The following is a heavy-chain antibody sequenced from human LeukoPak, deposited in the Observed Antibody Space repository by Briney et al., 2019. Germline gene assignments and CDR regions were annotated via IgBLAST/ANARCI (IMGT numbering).Heavy chain of an antibody. D-gene: IGHD1-20*01. Sequence: ASVKVSCKASGYTFTGYYMHWVRQAPGQGLEWMGWINPNSGGTNYAQKFQGWVTMTRDTSISTAYMELSSLRSEDTAVYYCAREGIAITGTPWAFDIWGQGTMVTVSS. CDR3: AREGIAITGTPWAFDI. CDR2: INPNSGGT. V-gene: IGHV1-2*04. J-gene: IGHJ3*02. CDR1: GYTFTGYY.